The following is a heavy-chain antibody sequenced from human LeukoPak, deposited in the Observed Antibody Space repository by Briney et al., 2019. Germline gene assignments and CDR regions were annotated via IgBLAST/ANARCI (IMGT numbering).Heavy chain of an antibody. CDR2: IYASGNT. V-gene: IGHV4-4*07. Sequence: SETLSLTCTVSGGSISSYYWSWIRQPAGKGLEWIGRIYASGNTNYNPSLKSRVTMSVDTSKNQFSLKLNSVTAADTAVYYCARSITTPHFDYWGQGTLVTVSS. CDR3: ARSITTPHFDY. D-gene: IGHD1/OR15-1a*01. J-gene: IGHJ4*02. CDR1: GGSISSYY.